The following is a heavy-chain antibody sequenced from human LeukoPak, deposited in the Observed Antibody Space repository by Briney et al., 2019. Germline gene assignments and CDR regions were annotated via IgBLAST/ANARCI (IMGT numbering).Heavy chain of an antibody. D-gene: IGHD2-2*01. CDR3: ARGGAVPAAKAFDY. J-gene: IGHJ4*02. V-gene: IGHV1-2*04. CDR2: INPNSGGT. Sequence: AASVKVSCKASGYTFTGYYMHWVRQAPGQGLVWMGWINPNSGGTNYAQKFQGWVTMTRDTSISTAYMELSRLRSDDTAVYYCARGGAVPAAKAFDYWGQGTLVTVSS. CDR1: GYTFTGYY.